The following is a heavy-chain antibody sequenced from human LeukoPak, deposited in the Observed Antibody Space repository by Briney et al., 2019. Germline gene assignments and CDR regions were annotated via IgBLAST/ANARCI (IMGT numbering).Heavy chain of an antibody. CDR1: GFTFDDYA. Sequence: GRSLRLSCAASGFTFDDYAMHWVRQAPGKGLEWVSGISWNSGSIGYADSVKGRFTISRDNAKNSLYLQMNSLRAEDTAVYYCARDPGPRVPPGSYSDYWGQGTLVTVSS. CDR3: ARDPGPRVPPGSYSDY. D-gene: IGHD1-26*01. CDR2: ISWNSGSI. J-gene: IGHJ4*02. V-gene: IGHV3-9*01.